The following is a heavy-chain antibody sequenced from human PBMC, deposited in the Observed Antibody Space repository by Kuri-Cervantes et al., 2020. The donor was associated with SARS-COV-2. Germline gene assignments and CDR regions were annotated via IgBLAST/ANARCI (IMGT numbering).Heavy chain of an antibody. J-gene: IGHJ3*01. V-gene: IGHV4-39*01. CDR2: IYYSGST. CDR1: GGSISSSSYY. CDR3: ARHDYSNLIDAFDV. Sequence: SETLSLTCTVSGGSISSSSYYWGWIRQPPGKGLEWIGSIYYSGSTYYNPSLKSLVTISVDTSKNQFSLKLSSVTAADTAVYYCARHDYSNLIDAFDVWGQGTLVTVSS. D-gene: IGHD4-11*01.